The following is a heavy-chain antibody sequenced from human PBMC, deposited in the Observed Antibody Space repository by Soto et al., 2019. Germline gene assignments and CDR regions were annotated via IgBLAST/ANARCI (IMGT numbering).Heavy chain of an antibody. CDR3: ARGNDDFWSGKPSHFDY. D-gene: IGHD3-3*01. Sequence: SETLSLTCAVYGGSFSGYYWSWIRQPPGKGQEWIGDINHSGSTNYNPSLKSRVNISVDTSKNQFSLKLSSVTAADTAVYYCARGNDDFWSGKPSHFDYWGQGTLVTVSS. CDR2: INHSGST. CDR1: GGSFSGYY. V-gene: IGHV4-34*01. J-gene: IGHJ4*02.